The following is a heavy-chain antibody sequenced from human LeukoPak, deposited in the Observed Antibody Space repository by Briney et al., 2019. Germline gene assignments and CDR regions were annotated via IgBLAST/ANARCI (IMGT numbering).Heavy chain of an antibody. CDR2: GYYSGST. D-gene: IGHD3-22*01. J-gene: IGHJ5*02. CDR1: GASTSSSY. Sequence: SETLSLTCTVSGASTSSSYWSWIRQSPGKGLEWIGYGYYSGSTYYNPSLRSRVTISVDTSKNQFSLKLNSVTAADTAVYYCARQRGYHYDSTTNRFSDLWGQGTRVTVSS. V-gene: IGHV4-59*08. CDR3: ARQRGYHYDSTTNRFSDL.